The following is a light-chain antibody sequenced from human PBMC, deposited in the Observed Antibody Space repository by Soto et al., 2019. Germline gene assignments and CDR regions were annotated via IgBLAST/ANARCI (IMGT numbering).Light chain of an antibody. CDR2: DAS. J-gene: IGKJ5*01. CDR1: QSVGRH. Sequence: EIVLTQSPSTLSFSPWERSTLSFMASQSVGRHLAWYQQKPGQAPRLLIYDASYRATGVPGRFSGSGSGTDLTLTIGSLEPDDFAVYYCQQRNDWRRGTFGQGTRLEIK. V-gene: IGKV3-11*01. CDR3: QQRNDWRRGT.